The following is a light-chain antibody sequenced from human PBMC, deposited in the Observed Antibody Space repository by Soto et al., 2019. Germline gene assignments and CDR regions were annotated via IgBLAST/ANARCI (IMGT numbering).Light chain of an antibody. V-gene: IGKV4-1*01. CDR1: QSVLYSPNNRNY. J-gene: IGKJ1*01. CDR3: QQYFSSPDT. CDR2: WAS. Sequence: DIVMTQSPDSLAVSLGERATINCKSSQSVLYSPNNRNYLAWYQQKPGQPPKLLFYWASTRKSGVPDRFSGSGSRTDFTLTISSLQAEDVAVYYCQQYFSSPDTFGQGTKVDIK.